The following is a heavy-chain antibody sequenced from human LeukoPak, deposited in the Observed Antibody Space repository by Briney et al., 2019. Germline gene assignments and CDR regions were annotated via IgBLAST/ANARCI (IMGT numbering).Heavy chain of an antibody. CDR1: GGSFSGYY. D-gene: IGHD3-3*01. Sequence: SETLSLTCAVYGGSFSGYYWSWIRQPPGKGLEWIGEINHSGSTNYNPSLKSRVTISVDTSKNQFSLKLSSVTAADTAVYYYARLRYYDFWSGYYGFDPWGQGTLVTVSS. V-gene: IGHV4-34*01. CDR3: ARLRYYDFWSGYYGFDP. J-gene: IGHJ5*02. CDR2: INHSGST.